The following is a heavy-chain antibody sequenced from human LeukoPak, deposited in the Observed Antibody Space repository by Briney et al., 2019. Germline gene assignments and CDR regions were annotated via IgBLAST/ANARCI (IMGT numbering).Heavy chain of an antibody. CDR2: MYYRGNT. CDR3: ATGVHGIAAAGDYYFDY. Sequence: SETLSLTCTVSGDSISSYYWSWIRQPPGKGLEWIGYMYYRGNTNYDPSLKSRVTISIDTPNNQFSLKLSSVTAADTAVYYCATGVHGIAAAGDYYFDYWGQGTLVTVSS. D-gene: IGHD6-13*01. J-gene: IGHJ4*02. V-gene: IGHV4-59*01. CDR1: GDSISSYY.